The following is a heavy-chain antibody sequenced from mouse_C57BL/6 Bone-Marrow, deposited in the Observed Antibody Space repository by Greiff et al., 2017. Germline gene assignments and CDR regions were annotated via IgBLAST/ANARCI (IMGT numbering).Heavy chain of an antibody. Sequence: VKLMESGAELVRPGASVTLSCKASGYTFTDYEMHWVKQTPVHGLEWIGAIDPETGGTAYNQKFKGKAILTADKSSSTAYMELRSLTSEDSAVYYCTAYYYAYWGQGTTLTVSS. CDR3: TAYYYAY. CDR2: IDPETGGT. J-gene: IGHJ2*01. D-gene: IGHD1-1*01. CDR1: GYTFTDYE. V-gene: IGHV1-15*01.